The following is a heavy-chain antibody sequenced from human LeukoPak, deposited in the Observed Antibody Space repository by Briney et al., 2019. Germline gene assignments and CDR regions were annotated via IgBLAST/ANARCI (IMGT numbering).Heavy chain of an antibody. Sequence: ASVKASCKASGYIFTSYGIGWLRQAPGQGLEWMGWISAYNGNTNCAQKLQGRVTMTTDTSTSTAYMELRSLRSDDTAVYYCARDRGSGPAPSGYWGQGTLVAVSS. CDR3: ARDRGSGPAPSGY. V-gene: IGHV1-18*01. D-gene: IGHD3-10*01. CDR2: ISAYNGNT. J-gene: IGHJ4*02. CDR1: GYIFTSYG.